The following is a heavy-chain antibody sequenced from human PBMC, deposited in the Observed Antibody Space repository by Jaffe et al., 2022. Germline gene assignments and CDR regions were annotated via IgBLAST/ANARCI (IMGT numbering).Heavy chain of an antibody. CDR1: GFTFDDYA. J-gene: IGHJ1*01. CDR2: ISWNSGSI. CDR3: AKDVVAAADSAEYFQH. Sequence: EVQLVESGGGLVQPGRSLRLSCAASGFTFDDYAMHWVRQAPGKGLEWVSGISWNSGSIGYADSVKGRFTISRDNAKNSLYLQMNSLRAEDTALYYCAKDVVAAADSAEYFQHWGQGTLVTVSS. D-gene: IGHD6-13*01. V-gene: IGHV3-9*01.